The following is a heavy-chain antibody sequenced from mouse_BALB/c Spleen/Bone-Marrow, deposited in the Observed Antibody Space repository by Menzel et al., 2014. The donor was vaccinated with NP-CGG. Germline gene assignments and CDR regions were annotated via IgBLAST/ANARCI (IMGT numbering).Heavy chain of an antibody. CDR1: GYTFTSYW. V-gene: IGHV1-87*01. Sequence: VKLQESGAELARPGASVKLSCKASGYTFTSYWMQWVKQRPGQGLEWIGAIYPGDGDTRYTQKFKGKATLTADKSSSTAYMQLSSLASEDSAVYYCARSSCYVPYAMDYWGQGTSVTVSS. J-gene: IGHJ4*01. CDR2: IYPGDGDT. CDR3: ARSSCYVPYAMDY. D-gene: IGHD3-1*01.